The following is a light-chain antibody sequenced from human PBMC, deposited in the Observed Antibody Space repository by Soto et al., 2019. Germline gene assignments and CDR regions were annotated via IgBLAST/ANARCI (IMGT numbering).Light chain of an antibody. CDR1: ESIRTW. V-gene: IGKV1-5*01. CDR2: DAS. Sequence: DIQMTQSPSTLSGSIGDRVTITCRASESIRTWLAWYQHKPGKAPKFLIYDASSLESGVPSRFSGSGSGTEFTLTISNLQPDDFATYFCQQYHNYPRTFGQGTKVDIK. J-gene: IGKJ1*01. CDR3: QQYHNYPRT.